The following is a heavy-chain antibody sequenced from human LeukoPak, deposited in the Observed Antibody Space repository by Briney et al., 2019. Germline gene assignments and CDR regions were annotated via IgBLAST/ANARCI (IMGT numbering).Heavy chain of an antibody. CDR3: ARTYCGGDCYSSRGWFDP. Sequence: SETLSLTCTVSGGSISSSSYYWGWIRQPPGKRLEWIGSIYYSGSTYYNPSLKSRVTISVDTSKNQFSLKLSSVTAADTAVYYCARTYCGGDCYSSRGWFDPWGQGTLVTVSS. CDR1: GGSISSSSYY. V-gene: IGHV4-39*07. D-gene: IGHD2-21*02. J-gene: IGHJ5*02. CDR2: IYYSGST.